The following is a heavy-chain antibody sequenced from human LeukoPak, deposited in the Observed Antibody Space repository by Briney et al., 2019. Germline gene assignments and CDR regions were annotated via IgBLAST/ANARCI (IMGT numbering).Heavy chain of an antibody. CDR3: ARDMYYYDSSGYYTSHDY. D-gene: IGHD3-22*01. J-gene: IGHJ4*02. Sequence: GASVKVSCKASGYTFTSYGISWVRQAPGQGLEWMGWISAYNGNTNYAQKLQGRVTMTTDTSTSTAYMELRSLRSDDTAVYYCARDMYYYDSSGYYTSHDYWGQGTLVPVSS. CDR1: GYTFTSYG. V-gene: IGHV1-18*01. CDR2: ISAYNGNT.